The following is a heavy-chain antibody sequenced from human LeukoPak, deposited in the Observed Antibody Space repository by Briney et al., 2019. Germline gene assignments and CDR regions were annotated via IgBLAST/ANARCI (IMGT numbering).Heavy chain of an antibody. V-gene: IGHV5-51*01. CDR3: ARRSSGWYGDDYYFDY. D-gene: IGHD6-19*01. J-gene: IGHJ4*02. Sequence: GESLKISCKGSGYSFTSYWIVWVRQMPGKGLGWMGIIYPGDSDTRYSPSFQGQVTISADKSISTAYLQWSSLKASDTAMYYCARRSSGWYGDDYYFDYWGQGTLVTVSS. CDR2: IYPGDSDT. CDR1: GYSFTSYW.